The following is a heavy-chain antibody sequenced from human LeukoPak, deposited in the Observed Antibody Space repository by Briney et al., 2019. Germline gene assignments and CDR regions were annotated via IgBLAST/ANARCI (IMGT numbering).Heavy chain of an antibody. V-gene: IGHV4-39*01. Sequence: SETLSLTCTVSGGSISSSSYYWGWIRQPPGKGLEWIGSIYYSGSTYYNPSLKSRVTISVDTSKNQFSLKLSSVTAADTAVYYCARCPRYSSYDGMLITGNYDKWGQGTRVTVSS. CDR3: ARCPRYSSYDGMLITGNYDK. CDR2: IYYSGST. D-gene: IGHD4-11*01. J-gene: IGHJ4*02. CDR1: GGSISSSSYY.